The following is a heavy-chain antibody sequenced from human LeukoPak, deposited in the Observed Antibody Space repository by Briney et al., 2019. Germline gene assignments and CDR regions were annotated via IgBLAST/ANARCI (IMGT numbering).Heavy chain of an antibody. J-gene: IGHJ5*02. Sequence: SETLSLTCTVSGGSVSNSNYYWGWIRQPPGKGLEWIGSIYYSGTTYYNPSLKSRVTISVDTSKNQFSLKVRFATAADTAVYYCARTTEDCSSTSCYQYWFDPWGQGTLVTVSS. CDR3: ARTTEDCSSTSCYQYWFDP. D-gene: IGHD2-2*01. V-gene: IGHV4-39*07. CDR1: GGSVSNSNYY. CDR2: IYYSGTT.